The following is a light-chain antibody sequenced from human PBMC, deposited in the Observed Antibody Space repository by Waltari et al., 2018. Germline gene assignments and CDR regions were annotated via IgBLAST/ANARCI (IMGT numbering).Light chain of an antibody. J-gene: IGKJ1*01. CDR2: DAS. V-gene: IGKV3-20*01. CDR1: QSVGRY. CDR3: QKYVNLPAT. Sequence: SCRASQSVGRYVAWYQQKPGQAPRLLIYDASTRATGIPDRFSGSGSGTDFSLTISRLESEDFAVYYCQKYVNLPATFGQGTKVEIK.